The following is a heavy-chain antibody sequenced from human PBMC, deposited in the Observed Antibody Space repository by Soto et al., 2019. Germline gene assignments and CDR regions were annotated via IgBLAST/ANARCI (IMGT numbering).Heavy chain of an antibody. CDR3: ASATGLADYYYRMDV. Sequence: GCLRLSCAASGFTVNVNYMTCVREALWKGLEWGSVIDSGGSTYYADSVTGRFTIARDNAKSTRYRQMNSMKAEDTAVYYCASATGLADYYYRMDVWGQGTTVTVAS. V-gene: IGHV3-53*01. CDR1: GFTVNVNY. J-gene: IGHJ6*02. CDR2: IDSGGST.